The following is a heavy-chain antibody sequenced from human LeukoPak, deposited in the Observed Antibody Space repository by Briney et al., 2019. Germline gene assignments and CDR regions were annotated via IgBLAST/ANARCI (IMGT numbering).Heavy chain of an antibody. D-gene: IGHD5-12*01. J-gene: IGHJ4*02. CDR3: ARGGYRGYEIDY. V-gene: IGHV4-59*11. CDR1: GDSISSHF. CDR2: IYYSGST. Sequence: SETLSLTCTVSGDSISSHFWSRIRQPPGKGLEWIGYIYYSGSTNYNPSLKSRVTISVDTSKNQFSLKLSSVTAADTAVYYCARGGYRGYEIDYWGQGTLVTVSS.